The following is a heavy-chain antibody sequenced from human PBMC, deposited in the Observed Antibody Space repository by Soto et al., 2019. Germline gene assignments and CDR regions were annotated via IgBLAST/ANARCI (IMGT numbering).Heavy chain of an antibody. V-gene: IGHV3-23*01. J-gene: IGHJ4*02. CDR1: GFTFSSYA. D-gene: IGHD3-3*01. Sequence: EVQLLESGGGLVQPGGSLRLSCAASGFTFSSYAMSWVRQAPGKGLGWVSAISGSGGSTYYADSVKGRFTISRDNSKNTLYLQMNSLRAEDTAVYYCAKDDDFWSGPPDYWGQGTLVTVSS. CDR2: ISGSGGST. CDR3: AKDDDFWSGPPDY.